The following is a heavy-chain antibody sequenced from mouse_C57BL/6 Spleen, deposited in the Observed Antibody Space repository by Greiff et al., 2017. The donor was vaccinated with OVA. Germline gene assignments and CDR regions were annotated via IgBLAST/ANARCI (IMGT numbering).Heavy chain of an antibody. Sequence: EVHLVESGPGLVKPSQSLSLTCSVTGYSITSGYYWNWIRQFPGNKLEWMGYISYDGSNNYNPSLKNRISITRDTSKNQFFLKLNSVTTEDTATYYGARGYRNYPYAMDYWGQGTSVTVSS. CDR2: ISYDGSN. J-gene: IGHJ4*01. CDR1: GYSITSGYY. D-gene: IGHD2-1*01. V-gene: IGHV3-6*01. CDR3: ARGYRNYPYAMDY.